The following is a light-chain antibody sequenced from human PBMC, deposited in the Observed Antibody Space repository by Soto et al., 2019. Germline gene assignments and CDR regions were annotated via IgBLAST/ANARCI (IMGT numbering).Light chain of an antibody. CDR1: SSNIGAGYD. CDR3: QSYDSSLSVV. J-gene: IGLJ2*01. CDR2: GNS. V-gene: IGLV1-40*01. Sequence: QSVLTQPPSVSGAPGQRVTISCTGSSSNIGAGYDVHWYQQLPGTAPKLLIYGNSNRPSGVPDRFSGSKSDTSASLAITGLQAEDEADHYCQSYDSSLSVVFGGGTKLTVL.